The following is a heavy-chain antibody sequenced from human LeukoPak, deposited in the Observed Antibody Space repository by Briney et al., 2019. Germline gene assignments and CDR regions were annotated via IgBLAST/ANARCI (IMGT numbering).Heavy chain of an antibody. V-gene: IGHV4-31*11. D-gene: IGHD6-13*01. J-gene: IGHJ4*02. CDR1: GGSFSGYY. CDR3: ARRRLEQQLGQGYFDY. Sequence: SETLSLTCAVYGGSFSGYYWSWIRQHPGKGLEWIGYIYYSGSTYYNPSLKSRVTISVDTSKNQFSLKLSSVTAADTAVYYCARRRLEQQLGQGYFDYWGQGTLVTVSS. CDR2: IYYSGST.